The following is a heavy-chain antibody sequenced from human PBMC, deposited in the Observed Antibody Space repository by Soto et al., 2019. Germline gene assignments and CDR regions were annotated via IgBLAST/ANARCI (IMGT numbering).Heavy chain of an antibody. J-gene: IGHJ4*02. CDR2: IKAGNGHT. V-gene: IGHV1-3*01. CDR3: ARGSYVY. Sequence: RQAPGQRLEWMGWIKAGNGHTKYSQKFKGRVTITRDTSASTAYMELSSLRSEDTAVYYYARGSYVYWGQGTLVTVSS. D-gene: IGHD1-26*01.